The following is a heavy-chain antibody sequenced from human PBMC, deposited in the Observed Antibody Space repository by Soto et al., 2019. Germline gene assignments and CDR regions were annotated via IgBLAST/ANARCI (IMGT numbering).Heavy chain of an antibody. Sequence: EVQLVESGGGLVQPGGSLRLSCAASGFTFSSYWMHWVRQAPGKGLVWVSRINSDGSSTNYADSVKGRFTISRDNAKNTLYLQMNRLRAEDTAVYYCARGNYGGKSGDYWGQGTLVTVSS. J-gene: IGHJ4*02. V-gene: IGHV3-74*01. CDR2: INSDGSST. D-gene: IGHD4-17*01. CDR1: GFTFSSYW. CDR3: ARGNYGGKSGDY.